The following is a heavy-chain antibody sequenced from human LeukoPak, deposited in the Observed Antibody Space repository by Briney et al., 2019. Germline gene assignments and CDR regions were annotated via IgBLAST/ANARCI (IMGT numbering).Heavy chain of an antibody. CDR3: ARLGGGIYGSGSSSWYFVY. V-gene: IGHV1-18*04. CDR2: ISAYNGNT. J-gene: IGHJ4*02. Sequence: GASVKVSCKASGYTFTSYGISWVRQAPGQGLEWMGWISAYNGNTNYAQKLQGRVTMTTDTSPSTAYMELRSLRSDGTAGYYCARLGGGIYGSGSSSWYFVYWGQGTLVTVSS. D-gene: IGHD3-10*01. CDR1: GYTFTSYG.